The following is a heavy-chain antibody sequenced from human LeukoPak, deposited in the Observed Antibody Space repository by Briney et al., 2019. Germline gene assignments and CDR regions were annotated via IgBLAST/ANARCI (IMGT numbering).Heavy chain of an antibody. V-gene: IGHV4-4*07. CDR3: ARGLPYDSSGYGFDY. Sequence: PSETLSLTCTVSGGSFSSYYWSWIRQPAGKGLEWIGRIYTSGSTNYNPSLKSRVTMSVDTSKNQFSLKLSSVTAADTAVYYCARGLPYDSSGYGFDYWGQGTLVTVSS. CDR1: GGSFSSYY. D-gene: IGHD3-22*01. J-gene: IGHJ4*02. CDR2: IYTSGST.